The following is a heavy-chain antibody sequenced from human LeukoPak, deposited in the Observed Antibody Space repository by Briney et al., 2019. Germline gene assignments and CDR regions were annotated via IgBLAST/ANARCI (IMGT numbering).Heavy chain of an antibody. Sequence: TSETLSLTCAVYGGSFSGYYWSWIRQPPGKGLEWIGEINHSGSTNYNPSLKSRVTISVDTSKNQFSLKLSSVTAADTAVYYCARHLSGWYDVGLHYWGQGTLVTVSS. CDR2: INHSGST. D-gene: IGHD6-19*01. CDR1: GGSFSGYY. V-gene: IGHV4-34*01. CDR3: ARHLSGWYDVGLHY. J-gene: IGHJ4*02.